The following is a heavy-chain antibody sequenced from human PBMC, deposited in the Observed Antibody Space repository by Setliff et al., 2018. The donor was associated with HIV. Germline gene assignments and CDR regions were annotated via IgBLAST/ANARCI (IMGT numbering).Heavy chain of an antibody. CDR1: GHTFSGYY. CDR2: INLNSGGT. D-gene: IGHD3-22*01. CDR3: ARGPRGYDSSYYFDY. V-gene: IGHV1-2*04. Sequence: ASVKVSCKASGHTFSGYYMHWVRQAPGQGLEWMGWINLNSGGTNYAQKFQGWVTMTRDTSIITAYMQLDRLGSDDTAVYYCARGPRGYDSSYYFDYWGQGTLVTSPQ. J-gene: IGHJ4*02.